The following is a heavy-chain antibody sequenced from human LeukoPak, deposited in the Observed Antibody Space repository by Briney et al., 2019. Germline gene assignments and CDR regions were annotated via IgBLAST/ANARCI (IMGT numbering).Heavy chain of an antibody. D-gene: IGHD3-10*01. CDR1: GGSFSGYY. J-gene: IGHJ4*02. V-gene: IGHV4-34*01. Sequence: SETLSLTCAVYGGSFSGYYWSWIRQPPGKGLEWIGEINHSGSTNYNPSLKSRVTISVDTSKNQFSLKLSSVTAADTAVYYCARDRRGGSGSFDYWGQGTLVTVSS. CDR3: ARDRRGGSGSFDY. CDR2: INHSGST.